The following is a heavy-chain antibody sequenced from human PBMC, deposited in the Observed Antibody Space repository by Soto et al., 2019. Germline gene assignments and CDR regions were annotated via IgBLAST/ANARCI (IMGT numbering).Heavy chain of an antibody. D-gene: IGHD2-2*01. J-gene: IGHJ5*02. CDR3: ARGPILPGATSWLDP. CDR2: IIPMTGTP. Sequence: QVQLVQSGAEVKTPGSSVEVSCKASGGIFSSFSITWVRQVPGHGLEWMGGIIPMTGTPNYAEKFQGRLTLAAAASTRTAYLVLSSLKSEDTADYYCARGPILPGATSWLDPWGQGTVVIVSS. V-gene: IGHV1-69*01. CDR1: GGIFSSFS.